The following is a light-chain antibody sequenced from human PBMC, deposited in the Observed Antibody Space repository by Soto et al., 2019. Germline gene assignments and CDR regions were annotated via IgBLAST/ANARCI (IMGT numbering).Light chain of an antibody. V-gene: IGKV3-15*01. J-gene: IGKJ1*01. CDR1: QSVSTN. CDR2: GAS. CDR3: QQYNNGPPWT. Sequence: EIVMTQSPATLSVSPGERATLSCRASQSVSTNLAWYQQKPGQAPRRLIYGASTRATGIPARFSGSGSGTEITLTISSLQSEDFAVYYCQQYNNGPPWTFGQGTKVEIK.